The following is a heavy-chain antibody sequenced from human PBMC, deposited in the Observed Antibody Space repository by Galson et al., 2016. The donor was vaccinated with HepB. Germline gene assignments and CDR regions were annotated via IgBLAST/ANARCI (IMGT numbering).Heavy chain of an antibody. CDR3: ARRGSTTSYQDY. D-gene: IGHD1-1*01. CDR1: GGSISRSDYY. V-gene: IGHV4-39*01. Sequence: SETLSLTCSVSGGSISRSDYYWGWIRQPPGKGLEWIGTIDNTGTTYCNPSLRNRVTISVDTSKNQFSLRLSSVTAADTAVYYCARRGSTTSYQDYWGQGTLVTVSS. J-gene: IGHJ4*02. CDR2: IDNTGTT.